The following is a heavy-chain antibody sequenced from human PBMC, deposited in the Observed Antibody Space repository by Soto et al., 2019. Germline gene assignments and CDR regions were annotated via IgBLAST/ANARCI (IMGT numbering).Heavy chain of an antibody. D-gene: IGHD1-26*01. CDR3: ARITLVGATPIDY. V-gene: IGHV4-34*01. CDR1: GGSFSGYY. J-gene: IGHJ4*02. CDR2: INHSGST. Sequence: SETLSLTCAVYGGSFSGYYWSWIRQPPGKGLEWIGEINHSGSTNYNPSLKSRVTISVDTSKNQFSLKLSSVTAADTAVYYCARITLVGATPIDYWGQGTLVT.